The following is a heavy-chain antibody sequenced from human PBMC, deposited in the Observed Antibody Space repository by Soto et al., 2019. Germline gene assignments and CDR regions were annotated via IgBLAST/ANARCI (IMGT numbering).Heavy chain of an antibody. Sequence: QVLLVESGGGVVQPGRSLRLSCAASGFIFNDYAIHWVRQSPGKGLEWVALISYDGFNKYYADSVEGRFTISRDNSKNTVYLQMTSLRIEDTSVYYCARDRLKIFGMVKSHFDPWGQGTLVTVSS. CDR3: ARDRLKIFGMVKSHFDP. CDR1: GFIFNDYA. J-gene: IGHJ5*02. D-gene: IGHD3-3*01. V-gene: IGHV3-30-3*01. CDR2: ISYDGFNK.